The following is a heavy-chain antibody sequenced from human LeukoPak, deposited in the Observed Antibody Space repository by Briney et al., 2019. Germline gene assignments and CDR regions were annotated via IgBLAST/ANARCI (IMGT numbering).Heavy chain of an antibody. CDR2: IHHSGST. CDR3: ARLGSGYYLDAFDI. J-gene: IGHJ3*02. Sequence: SETLSLTCTVSGYSISSGYYWGWIRQPPGKGLEWIETIHHSGSTNYNPSLKSRVTIAVDTSKNQFSLKLSSVTAADTAVYYCARLGSGYYLDAFDIWGQGTMVTVSS. CDR1: GYSISSGYY. D-gene: IGHD3-22*01. V-gene: IGHV4-38-2*02.